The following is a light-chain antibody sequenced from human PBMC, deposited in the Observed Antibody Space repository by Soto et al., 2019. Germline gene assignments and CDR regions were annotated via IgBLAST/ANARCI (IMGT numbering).Light chain of an antibody. CDR1: SSNIGSNT. CDR2: SNN. V-gene: IGLV1-44*01. Sequence: QPVLTQPPSTSGTPGQRVTISCSGSSSNIGSNTVNWYQHLPGTAPKLLIYSNNQRPSGVPDRFSGSKSGTSASLAVSGLQSEDEADYYCALWDDSLNMVFGGGTKVTVL. CDR3: ALWDDSLNMV. J-gene: IGLJ2*01.